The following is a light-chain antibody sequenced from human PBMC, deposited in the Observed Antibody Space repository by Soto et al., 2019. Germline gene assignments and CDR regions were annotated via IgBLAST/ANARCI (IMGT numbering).Light chain of an antibody. CDR1: QTISNW. CDR2: DAS. V-gene: IGKV1-5*01. Sequence: DIQLTQSPSTLSAAVGDRVTISCRASQTISNWLVWYQQKPGKAPKLLIYDASSLESGVPSRFSGSGSGTEFTLTISSLQPDDLDTSYCLQYNGYYRTFGQGTKVDIK. CDR3: LQYNGYYRT. J-gene: IGKJ1*01.